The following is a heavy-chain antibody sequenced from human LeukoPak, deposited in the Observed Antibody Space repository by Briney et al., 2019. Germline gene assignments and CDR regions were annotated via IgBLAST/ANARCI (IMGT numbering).Heavy chain of an antibody. V-gene: IGHV1-46*01. Sequence: ASVKVSCKASGYTFTSYYMHWVRQAPGQGLEWMGIINPSGGSTSYAQKFQGRVTMTRDTSTTTVYMELSSLISVDTSAYYCARAAASYYYYYGMDVWGQGTTVTVSS. CDR2: INPSGGST. CDR1: GYTFTSYY. CDR3: ARAAASYYYYYGMDV. J-gene: IGHJ6*02. D-gene: IGHD2-15*01.